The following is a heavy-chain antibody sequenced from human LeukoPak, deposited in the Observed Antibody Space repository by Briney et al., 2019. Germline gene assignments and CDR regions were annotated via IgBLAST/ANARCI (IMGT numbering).Heavy chain of an antibody. V-gene: IGHV4-30-2*01. Sequence: SETLSFTCAVSGGSISSGGYSWSWIRQPPGKGLEWIGYIYHSGSTYYNPSLKSRVTISVDRSKNQFSLKLSSVTAADTAVYYCARATNGENDSSGFYPMNWFDPWGQGTLVTVSS. D-gene: IGHD3-22*01. CDR3: ARATNGENDSSGFYPMNWFDP. J-gene: IGHJ5*02. CDR1: GGSISSGGYS. CDR2: IYHSGST.